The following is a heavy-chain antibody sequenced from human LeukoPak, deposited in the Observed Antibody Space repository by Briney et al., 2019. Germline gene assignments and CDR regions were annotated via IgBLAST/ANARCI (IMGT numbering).Heavy chain of an antibody. Sequence: PGGSLRLSCAASGFTFDDYAMHWVRQAPGKGLEWVSGISWNSGSIGYADSVKGRFTISRDNAKNSLYLQMNSLRAEDTALYYCAKDQLLLRSNDAFDIWGQGTMVTVSS. CDR2: ISWNSGSI. J-gene: IGHJ3*02. V-gene: IGHV3-9*01. CDR1: GFTFDDYA. CDR3: AKDQLLLRSNDAFDI. D-gene: IGHD2-2*01.